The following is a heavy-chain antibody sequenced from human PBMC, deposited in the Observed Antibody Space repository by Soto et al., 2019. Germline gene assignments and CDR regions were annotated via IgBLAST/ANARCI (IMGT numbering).Heavy chain of an antibody. V-gene: IGHV4-31*03. D-gene: IGHD3-3*01. CDR2: IYYSGST. CDR3: ARVFRGVVPSTPYYYYGMDV. J-gene: IGHJ6*02. Sequence: QVQLQESGPGLVKPSQTLSLTCTVSGGSISSGGYYWSWIRQHPGKGLEWIGYIYYSGSTYYNPSLKSRVTISVDTSKNQLSRKLSSVTAADTAVYYCARVFRGVVPSTPYYYYGMDVWGQGTTVTVSS. CDR1: GGSISSGGYY.